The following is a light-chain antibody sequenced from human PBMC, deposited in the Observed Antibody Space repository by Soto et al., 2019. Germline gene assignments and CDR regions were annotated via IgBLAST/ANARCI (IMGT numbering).Light chain of an antibody. J-gene: IGKJ1*01. CDR3: HQYDSWT. V-gene: IGKV3-20*01. CDR2: GAS. CDR1: QSFNSIY. Sequence: EIVLTQSPGTLSLSPGERATLSCRASQSFNSIYLAWYQQKPGQAPRLLIYGASSRATGIPDGFSGSGSGTDFTLTISRLEPEDFAVYYCHQYDSWTFGQGTKVDIK.